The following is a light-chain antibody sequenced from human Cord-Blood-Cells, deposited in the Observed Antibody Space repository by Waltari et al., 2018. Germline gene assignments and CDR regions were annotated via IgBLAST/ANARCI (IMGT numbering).Light chain of an antibody. V-gene: IGLV2-14*01. CDR3: SSYTSSSTVV. J-gene: IGLJ2*01. CDR2: DVS. Sequence: QSALTQPASVSGSPGQSLTFPCTGTSSYFGGFNCLSWYQQHPGKAPKLIIYDVSNRPSGVSNRFSGSKSVNTASLTISGLQAEDEADYYCSSYTSSSTVVFGGGTKLTVL. CDR1: SSYFGGFNC.